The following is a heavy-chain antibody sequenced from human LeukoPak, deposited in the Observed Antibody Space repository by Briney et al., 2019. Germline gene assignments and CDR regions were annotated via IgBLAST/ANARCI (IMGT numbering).Heavy chain of an antibody. Sequence: GGSLRLSCAASGFTFTSYGMHWVRQAPGKGLEWVGLISYDGSNKYYVDSVKGRFTISRDNFKSTLYLQMNSLRADDTAVYYCARAVAAAVDEAEYFQHWGQGTLVTVSS. D-gene: IGHD6-13*01. CDR2: ISYDGSNK. CDR3: ARAVAAAVDEAEYFQH. V-gene: IGHV3-30*03. J-gene: IGHJ1*01. CDR1: GFTFTSYG.